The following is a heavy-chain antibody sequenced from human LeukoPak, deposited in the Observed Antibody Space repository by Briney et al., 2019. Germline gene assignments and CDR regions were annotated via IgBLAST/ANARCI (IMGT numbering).Heavy chain of an antibody. V-gene: IGHV4-59*01. D-gene: IGHD6-13*01. CDR1: GGSISSYY. Sequence: SETLSLTCTVSGGSISSYYWSWIRQPPGKGLEWIGYIYYSGSTNYNPSLKSRVTISVDTSKNQFSLKLSSVTAADTAVYYCARMGGHGYGSSWYALYFDYWGQGTLVTVSS. CDR2: IYYSGST. CDR3: ARMGGHGYGSSWYALYFDY. J-gene: IGHJ4*02.